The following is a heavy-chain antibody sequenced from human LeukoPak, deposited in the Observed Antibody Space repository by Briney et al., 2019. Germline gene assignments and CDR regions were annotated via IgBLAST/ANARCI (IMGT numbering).Heavy chain of an antibody. Sequence: ASVKVSCKASGYTFASYYMHWVRQAPGQGLEWMGIINPSGGSTSYAQKFQGRVTMTRDTSTSTVYMELSSLRSEDTAVYYCASESSGWYGNYWGQGTLVTVSS. V-gene: IGHV1-46*01. CDR3: ASESSGWYGNY. CDR1: GYTFASYY. CDR2: INPSGGST. D-gene: IGHD6-19*01. J-gene: IGHJ4*02.